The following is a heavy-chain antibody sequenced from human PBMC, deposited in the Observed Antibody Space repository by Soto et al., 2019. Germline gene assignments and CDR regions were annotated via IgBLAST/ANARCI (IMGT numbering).Heavy chain of an antibody. V-gene: IGHV3-21*01. J-gene: IGHJ5*02. Sequence: GGSLRLSCAASGFTFSSYSMNWVRQAPGKGLEWVSSISSSSYIYYADSVKGRFTISRDNAKNSLYLQMNSLRAEDTAVYYCARDKAVVPAAISGFFNWFDPWGQGTLVTVSS. CDR3: ARDKAVVPAAISGFFNWFDP. D-gene: IGHD2-2*01. CDR2: ISSSSYI. CDR1: GFTFSSYS.